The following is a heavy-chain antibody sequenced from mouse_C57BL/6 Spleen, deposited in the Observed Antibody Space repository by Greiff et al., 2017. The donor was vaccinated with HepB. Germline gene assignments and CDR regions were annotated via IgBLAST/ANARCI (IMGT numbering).Heavy chain of an antibody. V-gene: IGHV1-81*01. J-gene: IGHJ3*01. CDR2: IYPRSGNT. CDR3: ARNGDGSSPFAY. D-gene: IGHD1-1*01. Sequence: VQLQQSGAELARPGASVKLSCKASGYTFTSYGISWVKQRTGQGLEWIGEIYPRSGNTYYNEKFKGKATLTADKSSSTAYMELRSLTSEDSAVYFCARNGDGSSPFAYWGQGTLVTVSA. CDR1: GYTFTSYG.